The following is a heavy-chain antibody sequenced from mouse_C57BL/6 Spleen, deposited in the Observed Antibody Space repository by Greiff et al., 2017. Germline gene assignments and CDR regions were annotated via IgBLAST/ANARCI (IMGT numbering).Heavy chain of an antibody. CDR2: IHPSDGDT. D-gene: IGHD2-3*01. Sequence: QVQLQESGAELVKPGASVKVSCKASGYTFTSYWIPWVKQRPGQGLEWIGRIHPSDGDTNYNEKFKGKATLTVDKSSSTAYMQLSSLTSEDSAVYYCARGANCDGWFAYWGQGTPVTVSA. CDR3: ARGANCDGWFAY. CDR1: GYTFTSYW. V-gene: IGHV1-74*01. J-gene: IGHJ3*01.